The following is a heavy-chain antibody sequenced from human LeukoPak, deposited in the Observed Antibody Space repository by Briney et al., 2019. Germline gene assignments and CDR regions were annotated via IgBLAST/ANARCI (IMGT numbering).Heavy chain of an antibody. CDR1: GFTLSTYW. D-gene: IGHD6-13*01. CDR2: INSDGSRT. J-gene: IGHJ4*02. CDR3: ARGSWSAADTNIDY. Sequence: PGGSLSLSCAASGFTLSTYWMHWVRQGPGKGLVWVSCINSDGSRTTYADSVKGRFTISRDNAKNTLYLQMNTLRVEDTAVYYCARGSWSAADTNIDYWGQGTLVTVSS. V-gene: IGHV3-74*01.